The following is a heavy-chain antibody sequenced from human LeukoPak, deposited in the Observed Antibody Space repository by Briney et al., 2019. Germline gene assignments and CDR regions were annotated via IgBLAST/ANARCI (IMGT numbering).Heavy chain of an antibody. Sequence: ASVKVSCKASGNTFINYYMHWVRQATGQGLEWMGWMNPNSDNTGYARKFQGRVTMTRNTDINTAYMELSSLRSEDTAVYYCARPNEGYCSSTSCYDAFDIWGQGTMVTVSS. J-gene: IGHJ3*02. V-gene: IGHV1-8*02. D-gene: IGHD2-2*01. CDR2: MNPNSDNT. CDR3: ARPNEGYCSSTSCYDAFDI. CDR1: GNTFINYY.